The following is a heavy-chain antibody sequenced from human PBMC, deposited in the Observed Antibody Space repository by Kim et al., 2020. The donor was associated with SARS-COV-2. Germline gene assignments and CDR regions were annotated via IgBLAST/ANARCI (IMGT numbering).Heavy chain of an antibody. D-gene: IGHD2-2*01. CDR3: ARGRDIVVVPAANVYYYYGMDV. CDR2: IIPIFGTA. V-gene: IGHV1-69*13. CDR1: GGTFSSYA. J-gene: IGHJ6*02. Sequence: SVKVSCKASGGTFSSYAISWVRQAPGQGLEWMGGIIPIFGTANYAQKFQGRVTITADESTSTAYMELSSLRSEDTAVYYCARGRDIVVVPAANVYYYYGMDVWGQGTTVTVSS.